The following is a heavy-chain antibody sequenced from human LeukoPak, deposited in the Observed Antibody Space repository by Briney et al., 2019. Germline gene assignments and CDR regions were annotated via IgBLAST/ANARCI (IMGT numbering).Heavy chain of an antibody. J-gene: IGHJ4*02. D-gene: IGHD6-19*01. CDR2: ISYDVSNK. CDR1: GFTFSSYA. V-gene: IGHV3-30-3*01. CDR3: ARDRKWLVREVDY. Sequence: GGALRLSCAASGFTFSSYAMHWVGQAPGKGLEWVAVISYDVSNKYYADSVKGRFTISRDNSKNTLYLQMNSLRAEDTAVYYCARDRKWLVREVDYWGEGTLVTVSS.